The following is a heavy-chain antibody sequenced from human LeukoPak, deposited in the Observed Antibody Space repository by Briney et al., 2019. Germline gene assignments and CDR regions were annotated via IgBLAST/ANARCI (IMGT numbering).Heavy chain of an antibody. CDR3: ARHYVFVSGGSSFDY. Sequence: SETLSLTCTVSGGSISSYYWSWIRHPPGKGLEWIWYIYYSGSTNYSPSLKSRVTISLDTPKNQFSLKLKSVTASDTAVYYCARHYVFVSGGSSFDYWGLGILVTVSS. D-gene: IGHD1-26*01. CDR1: GGSISSYY. J-gene: IGHJ4*02. V-gene: IGHV4-59*08. CDR2: IYYSGST.